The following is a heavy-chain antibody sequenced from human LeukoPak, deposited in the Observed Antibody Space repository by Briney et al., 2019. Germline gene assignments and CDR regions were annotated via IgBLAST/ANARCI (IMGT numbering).Heavy chain of an antibody. CDR1: GGSFSGYY. V-gene: IGHV4-59*01. CDR3: ARVGGPRWNRYYYYMDV. D-gene: IGHD4-23*01. J-gene: IGHJ6*03. Sequence: SETLSLTCAVYGGSFSGYYWSWIRQPPGKGLEWIGYIYYSGSTNYNPSLKSRVTISVDTSKNQFSLKLSSVTAADTAVYYCARVGGPRWNRYYYYMDVWGKGTTVTVSS. CDR2: IYYSGST.